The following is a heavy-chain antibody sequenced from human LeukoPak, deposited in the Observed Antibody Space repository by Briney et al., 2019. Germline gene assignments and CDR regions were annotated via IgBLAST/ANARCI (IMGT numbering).Heavy chain of an antibody. V-gene: IGHV3-23*01. J-gene: IGHJ4*02. Sequence: GGSLRLSCAASGFTFSSYAMNWVRQAPGKGLEWVSGISGSGDKTYYADSVKGRFTSSRDNSKNTLFLQMNRLRTEYTAVYNCAKDLNLQPSYFDYGSQGTLVTVSS. D-gene: IGHD6-13*01. CDR2: ISGSGDKT. CDR1: GFTFSSYA. CDR3: AKDLNLQPSYFDY.